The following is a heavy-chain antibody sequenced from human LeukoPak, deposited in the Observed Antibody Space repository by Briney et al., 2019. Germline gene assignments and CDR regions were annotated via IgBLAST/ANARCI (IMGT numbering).Heavy chain of an antibody. CDR3: ARDPYNWNYGNFDY. J-gene: IGHJ4*02. CDR2: ISSSSYI. D-gene: IGHD1-7*01. V-gene: IGHV3-21*01. Sequence: GGSLRLSCAASGFTFSSYSMNWVRQAPGKGLEWVSSISSSSYIYYADSVKGRFTISRDNAKNSLYLQMNSLRAEDTAVYYCARDPYNWNYGNFDYWGQGTLVTVSS. CDR1: GFTFSSYS.